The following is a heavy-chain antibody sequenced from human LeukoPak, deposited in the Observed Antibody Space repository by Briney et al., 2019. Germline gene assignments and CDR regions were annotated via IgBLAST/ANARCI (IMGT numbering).Heavy chain of an antibody. Sequence: GASVKVSCKASGSTFTDYYLHWVRQAPGQGLEWMAWINPTSGGTAYAQKFQGRVSVTRDTSINTAYMELSSLTSDDTAVYYCARESGSTYDYWGQGTLVTVSS. CDR1: GSTFTDYY. V-gene: IGHV1-2*02. J-gene: IGHJ4*02. CDR3: ARESGSTYDY. D-gene: IGHD6-13*01. CDR2: INPTSGGT.